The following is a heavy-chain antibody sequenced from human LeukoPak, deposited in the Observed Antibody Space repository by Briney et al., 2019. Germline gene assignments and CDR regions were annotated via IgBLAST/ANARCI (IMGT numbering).Heavy chain of an antibody. D-gene: IGHD6-13*01. Sequence: GGSLRLSCAASGFTFSGSAMHWVRQASGKGLEWVGRIRSKANSYATAYAASVKGRFTISRDDSKNTAYLQMNSLKTEDTAVYYCTRQDSSSWLDYWGQGTLVTVSS. CDR1: GFTFSGSA. V-gene: IGHV3-73*01. CDR2: IRSKANSYAT. J-gene: IGHJ4*02. CDR3: TRQDSSSWLDY.